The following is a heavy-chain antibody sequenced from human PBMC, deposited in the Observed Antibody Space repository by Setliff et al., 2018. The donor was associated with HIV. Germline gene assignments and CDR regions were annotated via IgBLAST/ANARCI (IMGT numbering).Heavy chain of an antibody. CDR1: GGSLSGYY. Sequence: SETLSLTCAVYGGSLSGYYWSWVRQSPGRGLEWIGSIYHSGSTYYSPSLKSRVTISVDTSRHQFFLKLTSVTADDTGVYYCARGPPFAFWGQGLLVTVSS. CDR2: IYHSGST. J-gene: IGHJ4*02. V-gene: IGHV4-34*01. CDR3: ARGPPFAF.